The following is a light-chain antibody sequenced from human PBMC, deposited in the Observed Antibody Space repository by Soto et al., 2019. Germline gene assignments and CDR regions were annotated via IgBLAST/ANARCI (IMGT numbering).Light chain of an antibody. Sequence: EIVLTQSPVTLSLSPGERATLPCRASQSVSSSYLAWYQQKPGQAPRLLIYGASSRATGIPDRFSGSGSGTDFTLTISRLEPEDFAVYYCQQSGGSPRTFGQGTKVDI. CDR2: GAS. CDR3: QQSGGSPRT. V-gene: IGKV3-20*01. J-gene: IGKJ1*01. CDR1: QSVSSSY.